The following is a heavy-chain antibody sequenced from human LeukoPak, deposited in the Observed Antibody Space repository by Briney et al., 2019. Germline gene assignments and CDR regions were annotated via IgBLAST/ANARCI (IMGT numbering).Heavy chain of an antibody. D-gene: IGHD2-21*02. CDR1: GFNFANHA. CDR3: VREDTPATANY. J-gene: IGHJ4*02. CDR2: ISGGGAIT. V-gene: IGHV3-23*01. Sequence: GGSLRLSCAASGFNFANHAMSWVRQTPGKGLEWVSAISGGGAITYYADSVKGRFTISRDNSKDTLFLQMHSLRPGDTAVYYCVREDTPATANYWGQGTLVTISS.